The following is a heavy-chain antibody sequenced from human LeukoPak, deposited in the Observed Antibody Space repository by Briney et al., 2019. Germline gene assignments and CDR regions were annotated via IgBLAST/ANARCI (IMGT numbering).Heavy chain of an antibody. Sequence: SVKVSCKASGYTFTSYGISWVRQAPGQGLEWMGRIIPILGIANYAQKFQGRVTITADKSTSTAYMELSSLRSEDTAVYYCAREWASSVVGATYWGQGTLVTVSS. CDR2: IIPILGIA. J-gene: IGHJ4*02. D-gene: IGHD1-26*01. CDR3: AREWASSVVGATY. CDR1: GYTFTSYG. V-gene: IGHV1-69*04.